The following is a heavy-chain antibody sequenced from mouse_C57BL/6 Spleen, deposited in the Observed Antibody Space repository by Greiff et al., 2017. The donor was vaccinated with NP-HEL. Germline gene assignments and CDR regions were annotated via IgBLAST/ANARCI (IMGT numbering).Heavy chain of an antibody. CDR3: ARYDGNPFAY. CDR1: GYTFTSYG. Sequence: QVQLKQSGAELARPGASVKLSCKASGYTFTSYGISWVKQRTGQGLEWIGEIYPRSGNTYYNEKFKGKATLTADKSSSTAYMELRSLTSEDSAVYFCARYDGNPFAYWGQGTLVTVSA. D-gene: IGHD2-3*01. V-gene: IGHV1-81*01. J-gene: IGHJ3*01. CDR2: IYPRSGNT.